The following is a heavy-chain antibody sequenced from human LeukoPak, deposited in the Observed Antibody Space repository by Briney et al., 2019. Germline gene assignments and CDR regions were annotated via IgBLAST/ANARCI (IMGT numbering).Heavy chain of an antibody. CDR2: IYYSGST. CDR3: ARDLWFGELLPYYFDY. CDR1: GGSISSSSYY. Sequence: SETLSLTCTVSGGSISSSSYYWGWIRQPPGKGLEWIGSIYYSGSTYYNPSLKSRVTISVDTSKNQFSLKLSSVTAADTAVYYCARDLWFGELLPYYFDYWGQGTLVTVSS. D-gene: IGHD3-10*01. J-gene: IGHJ4*02. V-gene: IGHV4-39*07.